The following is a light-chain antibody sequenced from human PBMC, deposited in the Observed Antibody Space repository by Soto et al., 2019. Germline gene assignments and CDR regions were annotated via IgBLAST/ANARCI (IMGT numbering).Light chain of an antibody. CDR1: KSDIGVYDF. CDR3: KSSSGGNSYV. CDR2: EVV. V-gene: IGLV2-8*01. J-gene: IGLJ1*01. Sequence: QSALTQPPSASGSPGQSVTISCTGTKSDIGVYDFVSWYQHHPGKAPRLIIYEVVQRPSGVPDRFSGSKSGNTASLTVSGLQAADEADDFCKSSSGGNSYVFGSGTKLTVL.